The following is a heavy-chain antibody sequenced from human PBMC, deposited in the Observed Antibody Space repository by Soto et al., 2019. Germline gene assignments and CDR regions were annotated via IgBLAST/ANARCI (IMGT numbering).Heavy chain of an antibody. J-gene: IGHJ6*02. CDR3: ARDIGVGATAYSYYGMDV. Sequence: PVGSLRLSCAASGFTVSSNYMSWVRQAPGKGLEWVSVIYSGGSTYYADSVKGRFTISRDNSKNTLYLQMNSLRAEDTAVYYCARDIGVGATAYSYYGMDVWGQVTTAPV. V-gene: IGHV3-53*01. CDR2: IYSGGST. CDR1: GFTVSSNY. D-gene: IGHD1-26*01.